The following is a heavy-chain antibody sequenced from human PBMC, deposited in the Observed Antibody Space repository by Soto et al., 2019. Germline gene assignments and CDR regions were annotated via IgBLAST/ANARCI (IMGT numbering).Heavy chain of an antibody. J-gene: IGHJ6*02. V-gene: IGHV3-7*01. CDR2: IHQDGSEK. CDR1: RFTFNTYW. Sequence: PGGSLRLSCAASRFTFNTYWMTWARQAPGKGLEWVANIHQDGSEKYYMDSVKGRFTISRDNAKNSVYLQMTSLRADDTAVYHCAGGNALDVWGQGTTVTVSS. CDR3: AGGNALDV.